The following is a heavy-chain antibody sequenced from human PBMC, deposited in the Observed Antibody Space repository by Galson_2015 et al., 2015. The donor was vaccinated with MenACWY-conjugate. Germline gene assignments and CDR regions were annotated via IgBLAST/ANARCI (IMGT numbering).Heavy chain of an antibody. D-gene: IGHD2-8*02. V-gene: IGHV3-49*04. CDR2: IRSKAYGGTT. J-gene: IGHJ4*02. CDR1: GFTFGDYA. CDR3: TRVGYCAGGVCSPLGY. Sequence: SLRLSCAASGFTFGDYAVSWVRQAPGKGLEWVGFIRSKAYGGTTEYAASVKGRFTISRDDFKSIAYLQMNSRKTEDTAVYYCTRVGYCAGGVCSPLGYWGQGTLVTVSS.